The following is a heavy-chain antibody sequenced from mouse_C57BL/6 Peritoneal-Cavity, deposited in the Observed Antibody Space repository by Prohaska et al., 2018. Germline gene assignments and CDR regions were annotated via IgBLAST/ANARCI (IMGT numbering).Heavy chain of an antibody. D-gene: IGHD1-1*01. Sequence: MSCKASGYTFTSYTMHWVKQRPGQGLEWIGFINSSSGYTKYNQKFKDKATLTADKSSSTDYMQLSSLTSEDSAVYYCARSDITTVVADYWGQGTTLTVSS. CDR2: INSSSGYT. V-gene: IGHV1-4*01. J-gene: IGHJ2*01. CDR1: GYTFTSYT. CDR3: ARSDITTVVADY.